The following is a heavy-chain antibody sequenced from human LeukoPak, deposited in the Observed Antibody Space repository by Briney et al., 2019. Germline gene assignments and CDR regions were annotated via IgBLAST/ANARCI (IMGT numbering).Heavy chain of an antibody. CDR2: ISGSGGST. CDR3: AKWIYYDGSGYYYYFDY. CDR1: GFTFSSYA. J-gene: IGHJ4*02. D-gene: IGHD3-22*01. Sequence: GGSLRLSCAASGFTFSSYAMSWVRQAPGKGLEWVSAISGSGGSTYYADSVKGRFTISRDNSNNTLYLQMNSPRAEETAVYYCAKWIYYDGSGYYYYFDYWGQGTLVTVSS. V-gene: IGHV3-23*01.